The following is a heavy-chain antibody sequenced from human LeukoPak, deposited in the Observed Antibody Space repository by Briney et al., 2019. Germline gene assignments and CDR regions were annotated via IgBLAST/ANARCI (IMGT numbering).Heavy chain of an antibody. CDR2: IYYNVTT. Sequence: SETLSLTCTVSGGSISSSDYYWGWIRQPPGKGLEWIGSIYYNVTTYYNPSLKSRVTISVDTSKNQFSLKLNSVTAADTAVYYCARDRLRWPKIDYWGQGTLVTVSS. CDR1: GGSISSSDYY. J-gene: IGHJ4*02. V-gene: IGHV4-39*07. CDR3: ARDRLRWPKIDY. D-gene: IGHD4-23*01.